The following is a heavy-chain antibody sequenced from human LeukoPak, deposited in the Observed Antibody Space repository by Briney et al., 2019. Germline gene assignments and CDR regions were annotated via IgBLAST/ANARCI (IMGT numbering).Heavy chain of an antibody. CDR3: ARDAGITGTTVWFDP. CDR1: GGTFSSYA. CDR2: INPNSGGT. J-gene: IGHJ5*02. V-gene: IGHV1-2*02. Sequence: ASVKVSCKASGGTFSSYAISWVRQAPGQGLEWMGWINPNSGGTNYAQKFQGKVTMTRDTSISTAYMELSRLRSDDTAVYYCARDAGITGTTVWFDPWGQGTLVTVSS. D-gene: IGHD1-7*01.